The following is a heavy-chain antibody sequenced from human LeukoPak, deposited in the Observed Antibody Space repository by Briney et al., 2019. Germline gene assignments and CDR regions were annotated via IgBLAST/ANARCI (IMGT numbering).Heavy chain of an antibody. Sequence: GGSLRLSCAASGFTFSSYAMHWVRQAPGKGLEWVAVISYDGSNKYYADSVKGRFTISRDNSKNTLYLQMSSLRAEDTAVYFCARTSPMVRGPPPIDAFDIWGRGTLVTVSS. CDR3: ARTSPMVRGPPPIDAFDI. CDR2: ISYDGSNK. D-gene: IGHD3-10*01. J-gene: IGHJ3*02. CDR1: GFTFSSYA. V-gene: IGHV3-30-3*01.